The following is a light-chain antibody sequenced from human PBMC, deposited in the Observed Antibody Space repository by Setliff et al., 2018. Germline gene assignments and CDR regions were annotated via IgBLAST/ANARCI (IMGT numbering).Light chain of an antibody. CDR1: SSDVGSYDL. CDR2: EGS. V-gene: IGLV2-23*01. CDR3: YSYAGIRTSYV. J-gene: IGLJ1*01. Sequence: QSVLTQPASVSGSPGQSITISCTGTSSDVGSYDLVSWYQQHPGKAPKLMIYEGSQRPSGVSNRLSGSMSGNTASLTISGLQAEDEADYYCYSYAGIRTSYVFGTGTQLTVL.